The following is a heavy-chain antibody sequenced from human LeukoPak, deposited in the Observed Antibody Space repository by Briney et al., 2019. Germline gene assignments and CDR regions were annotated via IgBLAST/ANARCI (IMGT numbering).Heavy chain of an antibody. V-gene: IGHV1-2*02. Sequence: ASVKVSCKASGYTFTGYYMHWVRQAPGQGLEWMGWINPNSGGTNYAQKFQGRVTMTRDTSISTAYMELSRLRSDDTAVYYCARGVDYVWGSYRYLYAFDIWSQGAMVTVSS. CDR1: GYTFTGYY. CDR3: ARGVDYVWGSYRYLYAFDI. CDR2: INPNSGGT. J-gene: IGHJ3*02. D-gene: IGHD3-16*02.